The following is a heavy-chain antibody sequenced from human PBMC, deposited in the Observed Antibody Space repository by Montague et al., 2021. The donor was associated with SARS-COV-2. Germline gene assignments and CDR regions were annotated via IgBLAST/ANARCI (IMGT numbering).Heavy chain of an antibody. CDR1: GDSIISGFHF. CDR3: ARQMAATTAFDS. D-gene: IGHD1-26*01. J-gene: IGHJ4*02. V-gene: IGHV4-31*03. CDR2: IYFSGSS. Sequence: TLSLTCTVSGDSIISGFHFWSWIRQHPEKGLEWIGYIYFSGSSLYNPSLNSRVTMSVDTSMSQFSLNLRSVTAADTAIYYCARQMAATTAFDSWGQGTLVSVSS.